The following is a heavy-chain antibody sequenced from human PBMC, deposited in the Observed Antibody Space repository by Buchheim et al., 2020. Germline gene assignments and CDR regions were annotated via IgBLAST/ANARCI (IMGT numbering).Heavy chain of an antibody. CDR2: IWYDGSNK. D-gene: IGHD5-12*01. CDR1: GFTFSSYG. V-gene: IGHV3-33*01. CDR3: ARDFSWGWPRSFDY. Sequence: QVQLVESGGGVVQPGRSLRLSCAASGFTFSSYGMHWVRQAPGKGLEWVAVIWYDGSNKYYADSVKGRFTISRDNSKNTLYLKMRRLRAEDTAVYYCARDFSWGWPRSFDYWGQGTL. J-gene: IGHJ4*02.